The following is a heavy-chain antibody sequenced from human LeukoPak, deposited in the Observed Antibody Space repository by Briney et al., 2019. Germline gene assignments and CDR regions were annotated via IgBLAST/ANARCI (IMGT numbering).Heavy chain of an antibody. D-gene: IGHD6-13*01. J-gene: IGHJ6*03. CDR2: IYHSGST. Sequence: PSETLSLTCTVSGYSISSGYYWGWIRQPPGKGLEWIGSIYHSGSTYYNPSLKSRVTISVDTSKNQFSLKLSSVTAADTAVYYCASTYSSSWQGGFRYYYYYMDVWGKGTTVTVSS. CDR3: ASTYSSSWQGGFRYYYYYMDV. CDR1: GYSISSGYY. V-gene: IGHV4-38-2*02.